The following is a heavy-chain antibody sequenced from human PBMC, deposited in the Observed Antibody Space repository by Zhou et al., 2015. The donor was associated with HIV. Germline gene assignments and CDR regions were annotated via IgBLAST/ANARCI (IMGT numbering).Heavy chain of an antibody. D-gene: IGHD3-3*02. CDR1: GGTFSSYA. CDR2: INPNSGDT. Sequence: QVQLVQSGAEVKKPGSSVKVSCKASGGTFSSYAISWVRQAPGQGLEWMGWINPNSGDTDYAQKFQGRVTMTRDTSINTAYMELSRLGSDDTAVYYCASSFLPYVWGQGTMVTVSS. J-gene: IGHJ3*01. V-gene: IGHV1-2*02. CDR3: ASSFLPYV.